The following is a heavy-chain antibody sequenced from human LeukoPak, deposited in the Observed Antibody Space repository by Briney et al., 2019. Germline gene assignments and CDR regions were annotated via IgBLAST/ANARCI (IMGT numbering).Heavy chain of an antibody. V-gene: IGHV4-59*01. Sequence: SETLSLTCTVSGGSISSYYWSWIRQPPGKGLEWIGYIYYSGSTNYNPSLKSRVTISVDTSKNQFSLKLSSVTAADTAVYYCARGRGYYYDSRPSFDYWGQGTLVTVSS. CDR3: ARGRGYYYDSRPSFDY. CDR1: GGSISSYY. D-gene: IGHD3-22*01. J-gene: IGHJ4*02. CDR2: IYYSGST.